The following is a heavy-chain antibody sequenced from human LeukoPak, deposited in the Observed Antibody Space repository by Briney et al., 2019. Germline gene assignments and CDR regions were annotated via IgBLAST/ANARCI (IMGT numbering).Heavy chain of an antibody. CDR2: INPSGSST. CDR1: GYAFTRHY. CDR3: ARAEKYYYDSSGLYYFDY. V-gene: IGHV1-46*01. J-gene: IGHJ4*02. Sequence: ASVKVSCKASGYAFTRHYMHWVRQAPGQGLEWMGLINPSGSSTIYAQKFQGRVTMTRDMSTSTVYMELSSLRSEDTAVYYCARAEKYYYDSSGLYYFDYWGQGTLVTVSS. D-gene: IGHD3-22*01.